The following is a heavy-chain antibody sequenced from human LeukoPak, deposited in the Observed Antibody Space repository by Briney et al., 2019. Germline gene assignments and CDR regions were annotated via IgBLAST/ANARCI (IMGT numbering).Heavy chain of an antibody. J-gene: IGHJ4*02. CDR2: IYYSGST. V-gene: IGHV4-59*01. D-gene: IGHD3-22*01. CDR3: ARGSVYYYDSSGFSNHFDY. Sequence: SETLSLTCTVSGGSISSYYWSWIRQPPGKGLEWIGYIYYSGSTNYNPSLKSRVTISVDTSKNQFSLKLSSVTAADTAVYYCARGSVYYYDSSGFSNHFDYWGQGTLVTVSS. CDR1: GGSISSYY.